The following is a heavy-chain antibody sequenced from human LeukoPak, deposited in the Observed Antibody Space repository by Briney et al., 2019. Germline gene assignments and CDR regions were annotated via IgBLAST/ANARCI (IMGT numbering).Heavy chain of an antibody. CDR2: IYSGGTT. CDR1: GFTVSSNY. D-gene: IGHD5-18*01. V-gene: IGHV3-66*01. J-gene: IGHJ4*02. CDR3: ARDQYSYAHAAH. Sequence: GGSLRPSCAASGFTVSSNYISWVRQAPGKGLEWVSVIYSGGTTYYADSVKGRFTISRDNSKNTLHLQMNSLRAEDTAVYYCARDQYSYAHAAHWGQGTLVTVSS.